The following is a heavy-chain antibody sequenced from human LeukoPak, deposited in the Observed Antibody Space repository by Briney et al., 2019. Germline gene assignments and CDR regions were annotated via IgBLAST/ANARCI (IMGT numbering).Heavy chain of an antibody. CDR2: ISGSGGST. D-gene: IGHD3-3*01. CDR3: AKGNDFWSGQTGMDV. CDR1: GFTFSSYA. J-gene: IGHJ6*03. V-gene: IGHV3-23*01. Sequence: PGGSLRLSCAASGFTFSSYAMSWVRQAPGKGLEWVSAISGSGGSTYYADSVKGRFTISRDNSKNTLYLQMNSLRAEDTAVYYCAKGNDFWSGQTGMDVWGKGTTVTVSS.